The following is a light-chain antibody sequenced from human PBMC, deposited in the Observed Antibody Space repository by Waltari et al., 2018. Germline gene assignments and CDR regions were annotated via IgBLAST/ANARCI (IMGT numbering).Light chain of an antibody. V-gene: IGLV3-10*01. CDR1: TLPRKY. CDR2: EEN. CDR3: YSTDSSSKGV. Sequence: SYELTQPPSVSVSPGQTARITCSGATLPRKYAYWYQQKSGQAPALVIFEENKRPSGIPERFSGSISGTMATLTISGAQVEDEADYYCYSTDSSSKGVFGAGTKVTVL. J-gene: IGLJ1*01.